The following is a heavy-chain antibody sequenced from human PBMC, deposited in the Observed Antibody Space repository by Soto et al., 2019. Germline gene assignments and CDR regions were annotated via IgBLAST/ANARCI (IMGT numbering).Heavy chain of an antibody. J-gene: IGHJ4*02. Sequence: SETLSLTCTVSGASITGSSYWSWIRQPAGKGLEWIGRFSLSGTTNYNPSLRSRVTMSADVSKNQFSLRLTSVTAADTALYYCARGMAPPGASAWYYFDSWGQGTLVTVSS. CDR3: ARGMAPPGASAWYYFDS. CDR1: GASITGSSY. D-gene: IGHD6-13*01. CDR2: FSLSGTT. V-gene: IGHV4-4*07.